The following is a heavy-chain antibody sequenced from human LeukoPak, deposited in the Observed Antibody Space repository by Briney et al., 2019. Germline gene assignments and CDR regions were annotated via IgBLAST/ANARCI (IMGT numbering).Heavy chain of an antibody. CDR2: ISAYNGNT. Sequence: ASVKVSCKASGYTFTSYGISWVRQAPGQGLEWMGWISAYNGNTNYAQKLQGRVTMTTDTSTSTAYMELRSLRSDDTAVYYCARDLKRLTSGWITAAAGDYWGQGTLVTVFS. D-gene: IGHD6-19*01. CDR3: ARDLKRLTSGWITAAAGDY. V-gene: IGHV1-18*01. J-gene: IGHJ4*02. CDR1: GYTFTSYG.